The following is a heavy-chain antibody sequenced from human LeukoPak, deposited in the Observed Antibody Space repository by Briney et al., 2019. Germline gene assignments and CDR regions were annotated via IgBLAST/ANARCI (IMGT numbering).Heavy chain of an antibody. CDR1: GFTFSSYA. D-gene: IGHD5-18*01. CDR2: ISGRGGST. V-gene: IGHV3-23*01. J-gene: IGHJ4*02. CDR3: ARGGGYSYGSFDY. Sequence: PGGSLRLSCAASGFTFSSYAMSWVRQAPGKGLEWVSAISGRGGSTFYADSVKGRFTISRDNAKNTLYLQMNSLRAEDTAVYYCARGGGYSYGSFDYWGQGTLVTVSS.